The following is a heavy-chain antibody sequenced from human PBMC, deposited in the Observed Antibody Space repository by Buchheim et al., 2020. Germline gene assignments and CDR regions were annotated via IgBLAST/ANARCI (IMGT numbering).Heavy chain of an antibody. CDR1: GDSVSSNSAA. CDR3: ARGSANTVVTPEFYYYYYYMDV. CDR2: TYYRSKWYN. Sequence: QVQLQQSGPGLVKPSQTLSLTCAISGDSVSSNSAAWNWIRQSPSRGLEWLGRTYYRSKWYNDYAVSVKSRITINPDTSKNQFSLQLNSVTPEDTAVYYCARGSANTVVTPEFYYYYYYMDVWGKGTT. J-gene: IGHJ6*03. V-gene: IGHV6-1*01. D-gene: IGHD4-23*01.